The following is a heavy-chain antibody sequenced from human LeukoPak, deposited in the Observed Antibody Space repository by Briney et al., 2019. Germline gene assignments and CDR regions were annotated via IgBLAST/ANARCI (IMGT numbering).Heavy chain of an antibody. V-gene: IGHV3-21*01. CDR1: GFTFSSYI. CDR3: WREYGSGWYDD. Sequence: PGGSLRLSCAASGFTFSSYIMNWVRQAPGKGLEWVSSICSGSYIYYAESVEGRFTISRNNAKNSLYFQKNSLKTEDTAVFYCWREYGSGWYDDWGQGTPVTVSS. J-gene: IGHJ5*02. D-gene: IGHD6-19*01. CDR2: ICSGSYI.